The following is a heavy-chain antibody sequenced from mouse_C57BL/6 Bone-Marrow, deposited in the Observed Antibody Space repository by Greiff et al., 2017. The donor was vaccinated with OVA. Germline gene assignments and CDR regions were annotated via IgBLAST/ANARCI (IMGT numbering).Heavy chain of an antibody. D-gene: IGHD2-1*01. CDR1: GYTFTDYY. Sequence: QVQLQQSGPELVKPGASVKISCKASGYTFTDYYINWVKQRPGQGLEWIGWIFPGSGSTYYNEKFKGKATLTVDKSSSTAYMFLSSLTSEDSAVYFCEREGGIYGNYWFAYWGQGTLVTVSA. J-gene: IGHJ3*01. CDR2: IFPGSGST. V-gene: IGHV1-75*01. CDR3: EREGGIYGNYWFAY.